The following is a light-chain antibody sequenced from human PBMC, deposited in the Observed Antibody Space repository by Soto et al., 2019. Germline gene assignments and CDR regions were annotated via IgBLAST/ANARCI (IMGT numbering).Light chain of an antibody. CDR2: AAS. CDR3: HQRQSWPRT. Sequence: DIQLTQSPSFLSASVGDRVTITCRASQDISDYLAWYQQRPGKAPKLLIYAASTLQSGVPSRFSGSGSGTEFTLTISDVQPEDFALYYCHQRQSWPRTFGQGTKVDI. V-gene: IGKV1-9*01. CDR1: QDISDY. J-gene: IGKJ1*01.